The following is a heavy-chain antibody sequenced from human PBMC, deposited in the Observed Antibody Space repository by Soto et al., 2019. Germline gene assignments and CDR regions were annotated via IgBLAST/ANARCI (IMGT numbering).Heavy chain of an antibody. J-gene: IGHJ4*02. V-gene: IGHV3-21*01. Sequence: PGGSLRLSCAASGFTLNTYSMNWVRQAPGKGLEWVSSISIGSSYIYYADSVKGRFTISRDNAKNSLYLQMNSLRAEDTAVYYCARDHSWYRHFDYWGPGTLVTVSS. D-gene: IGHD6-13*01. CDR1: GFTLNTYS. CDR3: ARDHSWYRHFDY. CDR2: ISIGSSYI.